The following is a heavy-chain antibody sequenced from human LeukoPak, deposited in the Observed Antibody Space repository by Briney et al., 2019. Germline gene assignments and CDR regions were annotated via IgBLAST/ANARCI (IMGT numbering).Heavy chain of an antibody. V-gene: IGHV1-46*01. J-gene: IGHJ4*02. CDR2: INPSGGST. Sequence: ASVKVSCKASGYTFTSYYMHWVRQAPGQGLEWMGIINPSGGSTSYAQKFQGRVTMTRGTSTSTVYMELSSLRSEDTAVYYCARTEGTDCSGGSCYFRYWGQGTLVTVSS. CDR1: GYTFTSYY. D-gene: IGHD2-15*01. CDR3: ARTEGTDCSGGSCYFRY.